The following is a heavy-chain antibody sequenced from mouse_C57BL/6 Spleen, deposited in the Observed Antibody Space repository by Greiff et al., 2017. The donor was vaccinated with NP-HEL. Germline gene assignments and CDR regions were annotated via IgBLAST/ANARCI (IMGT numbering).Heavy chain of an antibody. CDR1: GYTFTSYW. J-gene: IGHJ1*03. CDR2: IDPSDSYT. V-gene: IGHV1-50*01. D-gene: IGHD1-1*01. CDR3: ARWGYGSSYWYFDV. Sequence: QVQLQQPGAELVKPGASEKLSCKASGYTFTSYWMQWVKQRPGQGLEWIGEIDPSDSYTNYNQKFKGKATLTVDTSSSTAYMQLSSLTSEDSAVYYCARWGYGSSYWYFDVWGTGTTVTVSS.